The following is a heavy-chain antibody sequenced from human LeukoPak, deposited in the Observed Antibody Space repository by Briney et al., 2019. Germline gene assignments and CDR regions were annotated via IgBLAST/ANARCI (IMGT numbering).Heavy chain of an antibody. Sequence: SETLSLTCTVSGGSISSSSYYWSWIRQPAGKGLEWIGRIYTSGSTNYNPSLKSRVTMSVDTSKNQFSLKLSSVTAADTAVYYCARDRIGYCTNGVCYTSSSSSWYWFDPWGQGTLVTVSS. CDR1: GGSISSSSYY. V-gene: IGHV4-61*02. D-gene: IGHD2-8*01. CDR2: IYTSGST. J-gene: IGHJ5*02. CDR3: ARDRIGYCTNGVCYTSSSSSWYWFDP.